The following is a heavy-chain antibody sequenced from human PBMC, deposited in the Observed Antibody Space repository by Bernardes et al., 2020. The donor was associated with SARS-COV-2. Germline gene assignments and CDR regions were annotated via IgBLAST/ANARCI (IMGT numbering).Heavy chain of an antibody. J-gene: IGHJ6*02. Sequence: SVKVSCKASGGTFSSYAISWVRQAPGQGLEWMGGIIPIFGTANYAQKFQGRVTITADESTSTAYMELSSLRSEDTAVYYCATCSGGSCYVSYYYGMDVWGQGTTVTVSS. CDR3: ATCSGGSCYVSYYYGMDV. CDR2: IIPIFGTA. V-gene: IGHV1-69*13. D-gene: IGHD2-15*01. CDR1: GGTFSSYA.